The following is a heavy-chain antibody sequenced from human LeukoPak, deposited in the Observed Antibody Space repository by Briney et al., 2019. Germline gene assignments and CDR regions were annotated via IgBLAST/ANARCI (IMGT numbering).Heavy chain of an antibody. D-gene: IGHD2-21*02. V-gene: IGHV3-30*02. Sequence: GGSLRLSCAASGFTFSSYGMHWVRQAPGKGLEWVAFIRYDGSNKYYADSVKGRFTISRDNSKNTLYLQMNSLRAEDTAVYYCASQSPKDLAYCGGDCLDYWGQGTLVTVSS. CDR1: GFTFSSYG. J-gene: IGHJ4*02. CDR2: IRYDGSNK. CDR3: ASQSPKDLAYCGGDCLDY.